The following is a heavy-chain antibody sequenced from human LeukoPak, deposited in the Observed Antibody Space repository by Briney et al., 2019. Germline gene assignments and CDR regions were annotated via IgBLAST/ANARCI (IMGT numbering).Heavy chain of an antibody. CDR2: INWNGGST. J-gene: IGHJ6*03. CDR1: GFTFDDYG. CDR3: ARDLTDCGGDCYSGRYYYYYYMDV. Sequence: GGSLRLSCAASGFTFDDYGMSWVRQAPGKGLEWVSGINWNGGSTDYADSVKGRFTISRDNAKNSLYLQMNSLRAEDTALYYCARDLTDCGGDCYSGRYYYYYYMDVWGKGTTVTVSS. D-gene: IGHD2-21*02. V-gene: IGHV3-20*04.